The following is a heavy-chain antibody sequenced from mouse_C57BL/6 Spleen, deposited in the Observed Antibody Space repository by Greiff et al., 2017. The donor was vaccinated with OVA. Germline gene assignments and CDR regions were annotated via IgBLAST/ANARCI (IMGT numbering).Heavy chain of an antibody. Sequence: EVKVVESGGGLVQPGGSLSLSCAASGFTFTDYYMSWVRQPPGQALEWLGFIRNNANGYTTEYSASVKGRFTLSRDNSQSILYLQMNALRAEDSATYYCARPLYYGNYEGFAYWGQGTLVTVSA. CDR3: ARPLYYGNYEGFAY. D-gene: IGHD2-1*01. V-gene: IGHV7-3*01. CDR2: IRNNANGYTT. CDR1: GFTFTDYY. J-gene: IGHJ3*01.